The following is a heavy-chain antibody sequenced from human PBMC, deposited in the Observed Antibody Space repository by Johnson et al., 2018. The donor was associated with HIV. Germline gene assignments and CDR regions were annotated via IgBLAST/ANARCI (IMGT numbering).Heavy chain of an antibody. V-gene: IGHV3-30-3*02. D-gene: IGHD1-26*01. CDR1: GFTFSNYA. CDR2: ISYDGSNK. CDR3: AKGPWDLPHAFDI. J-gene: IGHJ3*02. Sequence: QVQLVESGGGVVQPGGSLRLSCEVSGFTFSNYAMHWVRQAPGKGLEWVAVISYDGSNKYYADSVKGRFTISRDNSKNTLYMQMNSLRVEDTAVYYCAKGPWDLPHAFDIWGQGTMVTVSS.